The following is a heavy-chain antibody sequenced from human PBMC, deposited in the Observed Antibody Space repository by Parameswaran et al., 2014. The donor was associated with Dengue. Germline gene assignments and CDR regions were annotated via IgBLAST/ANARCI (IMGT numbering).Heavy chain of an antibody. CDR3: ARDRVGSGVVVPAAINYYYYGMDV. Sequence: SWVRQAPGQGLEWMGWISAYNGNTNYAQKLQGRVTMTTDTSTSTAYMELRSLRSDDTAVYYCARDRVGSGVVVPAAINYYYYGMDVWGQDHGHRLL. J-gene: IGHJ6*02. V-gene: IGHV1-18*01. D-gene: IGHD2-2*01. CDR2: ISAYNGNT.